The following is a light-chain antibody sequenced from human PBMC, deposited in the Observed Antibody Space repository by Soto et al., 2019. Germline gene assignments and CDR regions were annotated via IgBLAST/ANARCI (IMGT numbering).Light chain of an antibody. CDR3: QKYSRVIT. V-gene: IGKV1-27*01. CDR2: AAS. CDR1: QGISNF. J-gene: IGKJ5*01. Sequence: DIQMTQSPSSLSASVGDRVTITCRASQGISNFLAWYQQKPGKVPKLLISAASTLQSGVPSRFSGSGSGTHFTLTITSLQPEDVATYYYQKYSRVITFGQGTRLEIK.